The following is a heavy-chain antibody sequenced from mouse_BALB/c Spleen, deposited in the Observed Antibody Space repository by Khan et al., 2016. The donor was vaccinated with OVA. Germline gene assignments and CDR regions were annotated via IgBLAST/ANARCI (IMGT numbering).Heavy chain of an antibody. CDR3: AMINA. V-gene: IGHV14-3*02. D-gene: IGHD2-3*01. J-gene: IGHJ2*01. CDR1: GFTINNTY. Sequence: VRLQQSGAGLVKPGASLKLSCTASGFTINNTYMHWVNQKPEQGLEWIVRIDPANGNTKYDPKFKGQATITPDTSNNTAYLQLSSLTSGDAAVYDGAMINAGGQGTPLTVSS. CDR2: IDPANGNT.